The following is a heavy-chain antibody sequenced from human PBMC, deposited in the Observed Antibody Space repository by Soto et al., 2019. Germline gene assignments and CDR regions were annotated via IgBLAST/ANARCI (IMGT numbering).Heavy chain of an antibody. CDR2: IYTSGST. V-gene: IGHV4-4*07. Sequence: PSETLSLTCTVYGGSVSEYYWSWVRQPAGKGLEWIGRIYTSGSTNYNPSLKSRVTMSVDTSKNQFSLKLSSVTAAVTAVYYCARDEAVAGSFDYWGQGTLVTVSS. CDR3: ARDEAVAGSFDY. CDR1: GGSVSEYY. D-gene: IGHD6-19*01. J-gene: IGHJ4*02.